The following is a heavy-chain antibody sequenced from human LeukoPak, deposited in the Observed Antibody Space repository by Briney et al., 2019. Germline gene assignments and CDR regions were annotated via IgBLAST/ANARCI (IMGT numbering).Heavy chain of an antibody. J-gene: IGHJ3*02. CDR2: VYHSVST. CDR3: ATLTGGDDAFDI. CDR1: GGSISSSYW. D-gene: IGHD4-23*01. Sequence: SGTLSLTCAVSGGSISSSYWWSWVREPPGKGLEWIGEVYHSVSTNYNPSLKSRVTISVLTSKNRFSLKLSSVTAADTAVYYCATLTGGDDAFDIWGQGTMVTVSS. V-gene: IGHV4-4*02.